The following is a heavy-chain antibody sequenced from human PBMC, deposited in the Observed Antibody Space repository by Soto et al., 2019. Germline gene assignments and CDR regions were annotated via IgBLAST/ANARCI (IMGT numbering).Heavy chain of an antibody. J-gene: IGHJ4*02. CDR1: GGSFSGYY. D-gene: IGHD3-16*02. V-gene: IGHV4-34*01. CDR3: ARSSIYDYVWGSYPLN. Sequence: SETLSLTCAVYGGSFSGYYWSWIRQPPGKGLEWIGEINHSGSTNYNPSLKSRVTISVDTSKNQFSLKLSSVTAADTAVYYCARSSIYDYVWGSYPLNWGQGTLVTVSS. CDR2: INHSGST.